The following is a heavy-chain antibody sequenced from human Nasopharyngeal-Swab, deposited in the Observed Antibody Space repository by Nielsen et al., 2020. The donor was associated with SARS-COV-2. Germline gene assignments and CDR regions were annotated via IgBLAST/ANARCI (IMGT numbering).Heavy chain of an antibody. Sequence: VRQMPGKGLEWMGVIYPGGSDTRYSPSFQGQVTISVDKSITTAYLQWSSLKASDTAMYYCARRNSEGGMADAFEIWGQGTMVTVSS. V-gene: IGHV5-51*01. J-gene: IGHJ3*02. CDR3: ARRNSEGGMADAFEI. CDR2: IYPGGSDT. D-gene: IGHD2/OR15-2a*01.